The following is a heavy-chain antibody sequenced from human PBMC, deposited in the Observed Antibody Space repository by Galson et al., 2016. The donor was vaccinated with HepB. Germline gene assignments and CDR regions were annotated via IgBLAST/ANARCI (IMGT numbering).Heavy chain of an antibody. J-gene: IGHJ4*02. CDR1: GFTFKTYA. CDR3: TTDRLGWAPAWVGEFFDF. D-gene: IGHD3-10*01. CDR2: IWHDGSKK. V-gene: IGHV3-33*04. Sequence: SLRLSCAASGFTFKTYAMHWVRQAPGEGLDWVAVIWHDGSKKYFADSTKGRFTVSRDNSRNTLYLQMNSLRIEDTAVYYRTTDRLGWAPAWVGEFFDFWGQGTLVTVSS.